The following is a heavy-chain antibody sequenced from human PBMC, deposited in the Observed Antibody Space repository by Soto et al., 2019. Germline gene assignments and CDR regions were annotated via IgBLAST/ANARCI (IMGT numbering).Heavy chain of an antibody. CDR3: ATRYEDSSSWRGFDY. Sequence: QVQLQQWGAGLLKPSETLSLTCAVYGGSFSGYYWSWIRQPPGKGLEWIGEINHSGSTNYNPSLKSRVTISVDTSKNQFSLKLSSVTAADTAVYYCATRYEDSSSWRGFDYWGQGTLVTVSS. J-gene: IGHJ4*02. CDR1: GGSFSGYY. D-gene: IGHD6-13*01. V-gene: IGHV4-34*01. CDR2: INHSGST.